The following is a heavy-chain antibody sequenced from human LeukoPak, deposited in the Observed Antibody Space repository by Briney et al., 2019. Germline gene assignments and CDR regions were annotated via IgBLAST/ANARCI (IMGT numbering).Heavy chain of an antibody. J-gene: IGHJ4*02. CDR3: AQAAAYDILTGL. V-gene: IGHV1-24*01. D-gene: IGHD3-9*01. CDR1: GYTLTELS. Sequence: GASVKVSCKVSGYTLTELSMHWVRQAPGKGLEWMGGFDPEDGETIYAQKFQGRVTMTEDTSTDTAYMELSSLRSEDTAVYYCAQAAAYDILTGLWGQGTLVTVSS. CDR2: FDPEDGET.